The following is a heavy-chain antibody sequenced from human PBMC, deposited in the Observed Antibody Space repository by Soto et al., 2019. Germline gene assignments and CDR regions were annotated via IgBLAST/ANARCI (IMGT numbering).Heavy chain of an antibody. CDR1: DENIINRDG. D-gene: IGHD3-3*01. J-gene: IGHJ6*02. Sequence: TYTVADENIINRDGWSSIHPKPGKGLEWIGEIYHSGNTKYNPSLKSRVTISVDKSKNQFSLKLNSVTAADTAVYDCARESDIWSGPNGLDVWGQGTTVT. CDR3: ARESDIWSGPNGLDV. CDR2: IYHSGNT. V-gene: IGHV4-4*02.